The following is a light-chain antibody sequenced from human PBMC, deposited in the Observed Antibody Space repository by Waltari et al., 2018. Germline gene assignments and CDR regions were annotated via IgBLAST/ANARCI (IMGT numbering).Light chain of an antibody. CDR3: CSYAGSYTLYV. V-gene: IGLV2-11*01. CDR2: DVS. CDR1: SSDVGGYNY. J-gene: IGLJ1*01. Sequence: QSALTQPRSVSGSPGQSVTIPCTGTSSDVGGYNYVSWYQQHPGKAPKLMIYDVSKRPSGVPDRFSGSKSGNTASLTISGLQAEDEADYYCCSYAGSYTLYVFGTGTKVTVL.